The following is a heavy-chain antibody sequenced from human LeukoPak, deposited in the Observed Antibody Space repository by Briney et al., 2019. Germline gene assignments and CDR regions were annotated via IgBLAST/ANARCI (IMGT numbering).Heavy chain of an antibody. V-gene: IGHV3-48*04. CDR1: GFTFSSYS. D-gene: IGHD1-26*01. CDR2: ITTSGTST. Sequence: PGGSLRLSCAASGFTFSSYSMNWVRRAPGKGLEWISYITTSGTSTYYADSVKGRFTISRDNGKTALSLQMNRLRAEDTAVYYCVVHSATSCYWGQGTLVTVSS. CDR3: VVHSATSCY. J-gene: IGHJ4*02.